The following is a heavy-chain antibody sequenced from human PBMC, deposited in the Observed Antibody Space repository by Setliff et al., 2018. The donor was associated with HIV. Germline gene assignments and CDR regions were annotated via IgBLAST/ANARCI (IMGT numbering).Heavy chain of an antibody. V-gene: IGHV4-34*01. Sequence: KTSETLSLTCAVYGGSLSGHFWTWIRQPPGEGLEWIGEINHSGKTKYNPSLKSRVTISVDTSKNQFSLMVTSVTAADTAVSYCVRVNSIKTTLVRRWPRFDLWGQGTQITVAS. CDR2: INHSGKT. CDR3: VRVNSIKTTLVRRWPRFDL. D-gene: IGHD3-10*01. CDR1: GGSLSGHF. J-gene: IGHJ5*02.